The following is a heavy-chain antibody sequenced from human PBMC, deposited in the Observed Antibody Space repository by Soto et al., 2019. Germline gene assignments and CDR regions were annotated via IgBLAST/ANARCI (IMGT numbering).Heavy chain of an antibody. Sequence: GGSLRLSCAASGFTFSDYYMSWIRQAPGKGLEWVSYISSSGSTIYYADSVKGRFTISRDNAKNSLYLQMNSLRAEDTAVYYCARVVVRGVGYYYGMDVWGQGTTVTVSS. J-gene: IGHJ6*02. D-gene: IGHD3-10*01. CDR3: ARVVVRGVGYYYGMDV. CDR1: GFTFSDYY. V-gene: IGHV3-11*01. CDR2: ISSSGSTI.